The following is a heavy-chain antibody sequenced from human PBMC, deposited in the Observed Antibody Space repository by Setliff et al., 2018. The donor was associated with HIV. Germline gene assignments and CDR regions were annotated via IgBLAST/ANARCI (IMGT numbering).Heavy chain of an antibody. CDR3: AGHFYYSGSGIWAGLDS. V-gene: IGHV4-4*07. Sequence: SETLSLTCTVSGVSISNYYWSWIRQPAGKGLEWIWRIYTSGNTNYNPSLKSRVTMSVDTSKKQFSLKLTSVTAADTAVYYCAGHFYYSGSGIWAGLDSWGQGTLVTVSS. D-gene: IGHD3-10*01. J-gene: IGHJ4*02. CDR2: IYTSGNT. CDR1: GVSISNYY.